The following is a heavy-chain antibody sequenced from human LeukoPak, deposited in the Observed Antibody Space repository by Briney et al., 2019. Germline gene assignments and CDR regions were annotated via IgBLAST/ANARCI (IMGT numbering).Heavy chain of an antibody. V-gene: IGHV1-69*05. Sequence: SVKVSCKASGGTFSSYAISWVRQAPGQGLEWMGGIIPLFGTAKYAQKFQGRVTITTDESTSTAYMELSSLRSEDTAVYYCARDVDSYYFDYWGQGTLVTVSS. CDR2: IIPLFGTA. J-gene: IGHJ4*02. CDR3: ARDVDSYYFDY. D-gene: IGHD2-15*01. CDR1: GGTFSSYA.